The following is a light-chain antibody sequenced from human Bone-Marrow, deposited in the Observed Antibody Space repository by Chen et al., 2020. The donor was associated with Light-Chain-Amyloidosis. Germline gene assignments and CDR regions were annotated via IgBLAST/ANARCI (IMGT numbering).Light chain of an antibody. V-gene: IGLV2-14*01. CDR2: EVT. CDR3: SSYTITNTLV. CDR1: SSDVGGDNH. J-gene: IGLJ1*01. Sequence: QSALTQPASGSGSPGQSITISCNGNSSDVGGDNHVSWYQQHPDKAPKLMIYEVTNRPSWVPDRFSGSKSDNTASLTISGLQTEDEADYFCSSYTITNTLVFGSGTRVTVL.